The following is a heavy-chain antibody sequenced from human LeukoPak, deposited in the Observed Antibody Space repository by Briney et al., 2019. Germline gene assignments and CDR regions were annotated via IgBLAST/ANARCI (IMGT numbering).Heavy chain of an antibody. CDR3: AKERYSSGWPLDY. V-gene: IGHV3-30*18. Sequence: GGSLRLSCAASGFTFSSYGMHWVRQAPGKGLEWVAVISYDGSNEYYADPVRGRFTISRDNSKNTLYLQMNSLRAEDTAVYYCAKERYSSGWPLDYWGQGTLVTVSS. CDR1: GFTFSSYG. CDR2: ISYDGSNE. J-gene: IGHJ4*02. D-gene: IGHD6-19*01.